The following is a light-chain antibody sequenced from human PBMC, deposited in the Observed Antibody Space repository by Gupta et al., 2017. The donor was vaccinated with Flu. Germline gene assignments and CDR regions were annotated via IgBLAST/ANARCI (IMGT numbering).Light chain of an antibody. V-gene: IGLV3-1*01. CDR3: QAWDSYSALWV. Sequence: SYELTQPPPVSVSPGQTASITCSGAGLDDKYSSWYQKKPGQSPVWGSEHDNKRPSGIPERFAGSSSGKKDTPTLTGAQAIDEADDDCQAWDSYSALWVFGTGTKLTVL. J-gene: IGLJ1*01. CDR1: GLDDKY. CDR2: HDN.